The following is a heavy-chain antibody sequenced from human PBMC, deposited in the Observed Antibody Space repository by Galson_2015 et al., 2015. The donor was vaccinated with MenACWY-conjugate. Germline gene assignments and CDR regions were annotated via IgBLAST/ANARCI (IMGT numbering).Heavy chain of an antibody. Sequence: SETLSLTCTVSGGSINRNNYYWGWLRQTPGKGLEWIGSVYYSGSTYYNPSLNSRVTISVDTSENQFTLKLSSVTAADTAVYYCARHYYYSNGPHDYWGQGTLVTVSS. J-gene: IGHJ4*02. V-gene: IGHV4-39*01. CDR1: GGSINRNNYY. D-gene: IGHD3-22*01. CDR3: ARHYYYSNGPHDY. CDR2: VYYSGST.